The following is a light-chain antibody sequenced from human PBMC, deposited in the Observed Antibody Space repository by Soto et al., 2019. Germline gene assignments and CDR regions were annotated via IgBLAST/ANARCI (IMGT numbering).Light chain of an antibody. V-gene: IGKV3-20*01. Sequence: EIVLTQSPGTLSLSPGERATLSCRASQSVTSDYLAWYQQKPGQAPRLLIHGASSRATGIPDRFSGSGSGTDFTLTISRLEPEDFAVYYCQQYGRPFGQGTKVEMK. CDR1: QSVTSDY. CDR2: GAS. J-gene: IGKJ1*01. CDR3: QQYGRP.